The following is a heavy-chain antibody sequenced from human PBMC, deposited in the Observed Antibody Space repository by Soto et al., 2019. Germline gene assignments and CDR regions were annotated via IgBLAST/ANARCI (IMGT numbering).Heavy chain of an antibody. V-gene: IGHV4-59*08. CDR1: GGSISSYY. J-gene: IGHJ4*02. CDR2: ISDSGTT. Sequence: QVHLQESGPGLVKPSETLSLTCTVSGGSISSYYWSWIRQPPGKGLEWIGYISDSGTTNYNPSLKSRVSLSVDTSKNQISMKLTSVTAADTALYFCASSCLKFEECGSASHSFDYWGQGTLATISS. CDR3: ASSCLKFEECGSASHSFDY. D-gene: IGHD6-6*01.